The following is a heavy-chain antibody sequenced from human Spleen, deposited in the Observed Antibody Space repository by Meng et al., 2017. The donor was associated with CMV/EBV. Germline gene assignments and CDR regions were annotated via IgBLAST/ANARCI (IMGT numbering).Heavy chain of an antibody. J-gene: IGHJ6*02. CDR2: INPNSGDT. V-gene: IGHV1-2*02. Sequence: ASVKVSCKASGYSFTGYYMHWVRQAPGQGLEWMGRINPNSGDTHYAQKFQARVTMTRDTSIRTAYMELSRLTSDDTAVYYCARPNYDLWGDYYGMDVWGQGTTVTVSS. CDR1: GYSFTGYY. CDR3: ARPNYDLWGDYYGMDV. D-gene: IGHD3-3*01.